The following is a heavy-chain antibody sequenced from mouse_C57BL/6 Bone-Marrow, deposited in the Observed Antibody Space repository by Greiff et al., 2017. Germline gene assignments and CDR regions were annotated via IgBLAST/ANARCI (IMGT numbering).Heavy chain of an antibody. D-gene: IGHD2-12*01. CDR3: ARPTTGWYFDV. CDR2: IDPSDSET. V-gene: IGHV1-52*01. Sequence: QVQLKQPGPELVRPGSSVKLSCKASGYTFTSYWMHWVKQRPIQGLEWIGNIDPSDSETHYNQKFKDKASLTVDKSSSTAYMQLSSLTSEDSAVYYCARPTTGWYFDVWCTGTTVTVSS. J-gene: IGHJ1*03. CDR1: GYTFTSYW.